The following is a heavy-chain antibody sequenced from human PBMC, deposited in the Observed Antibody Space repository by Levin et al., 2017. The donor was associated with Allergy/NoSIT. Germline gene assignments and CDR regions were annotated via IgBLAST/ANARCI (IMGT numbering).Heavy chain of an antibody. V-gene: IGHV1-69*01. D-gene: IGHD1-26*01. Sequence: KISCKASGGTFSSYAISWVRQAPGQGLEWMGGIIPIFGTANYAQKFQGRVTITADESTSTAYMELSSLRSEDTAVYYCARDPGPRGSSLNMDVWGQGTTVTVSS. CDR2: IIPIFGTA. J-gene: IGHJ6*02. CDR3: ARDPGPRGSSLNMDV. CDR1: GGTFSSYA.